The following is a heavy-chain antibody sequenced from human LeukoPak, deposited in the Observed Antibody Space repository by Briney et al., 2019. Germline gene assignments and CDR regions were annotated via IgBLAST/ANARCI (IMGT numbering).Heavy chain of an antibody. V-gene: IGHV3-23*01. Sequence: GGSLRLSCAASGFTFSSYAMSWVRQAPGKGLEWVSAISGSGGSTYYADSVKGRFTIARDNSKNTLYLQMNSLRAEDTAVYYCAKVAVAYCGGDCYTEFDYWGQGTLVTVSS. D-gene: IGHD2-21*01. CDR2: ISGSGGST. J-gene: IGHJ4*02. CDR3: AKVAVAYCGGDCYTEFDY. CDR1: GFTFSSYA.